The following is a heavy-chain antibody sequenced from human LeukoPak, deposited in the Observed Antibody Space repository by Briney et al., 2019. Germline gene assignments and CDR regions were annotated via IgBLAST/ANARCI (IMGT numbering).Heavy chain of an antibody. CDR2: VYYKSST. D-gene: IGHD1-1*01. CDR1: GGSVGSAGYY. V-gene: IGHV4-61*08. Sequence: SETLSLTCSVSGGSVGSAGYYWSWIRQPPGGGLEWIGYVYYKSSTNYNPSLKSRVTMSVDPSKNQFSLKLSSVTAADTAVYYCASKSRSIGNSYWGQGTLVTVSS. CDR3: ASKSRSIGNSY. J-gene: IGHJ4*02.